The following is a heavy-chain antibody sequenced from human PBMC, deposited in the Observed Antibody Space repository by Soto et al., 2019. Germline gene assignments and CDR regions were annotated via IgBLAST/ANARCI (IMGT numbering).Heavy chain of an antibody. CDR2: INTGSGNT. Sequence: QVQVVQSGAEVKRPGASVTVSCKASGYTFTNYYIYCVRQAPGQGLEWMGIINTGSGNTIYAQKFQGRVSMTRDTSTRTVYMELSSLRSEDTAVYYCARSDSEYYGLDVWGQGTTVTVSS. V-gene: IGHV1-46*01. CDR1: GYTFTNYY. J-gene: IGHJ6*02. CDR3: ARSDSEYYGLDV.